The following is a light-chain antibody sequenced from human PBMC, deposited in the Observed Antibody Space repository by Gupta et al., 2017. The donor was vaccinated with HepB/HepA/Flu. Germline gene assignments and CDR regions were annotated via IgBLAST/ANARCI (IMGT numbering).Light chain of an antibody. V-gene: IGKV2-30*02. CDR2: RVS. J-gene: IGKJ1*01. Sequence: DVVMTQSPVSLPVTLGQPASISCRSSQSLVHRDGNTYLNWFQQRPGQSPRHLIYRVSNRDSGVPDRFSGSGSGTDFTLRISRVDAEDVGVYYCMQAIHWPWTFGQGTKVEI. CDR3: MQAIHWPWT. CDR1: QSLVHRDGNTY.